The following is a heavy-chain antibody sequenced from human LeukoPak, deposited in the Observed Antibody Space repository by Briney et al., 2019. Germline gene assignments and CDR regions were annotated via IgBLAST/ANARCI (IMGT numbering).Heavy chain of an antibody. Sequence: GGSLRLSCAASGFTFGSYSMNWVRPAPGKGLEWVSSISSSSSYIYYADSVKGRFTISRDNAKNSLYLQMNSLRAEDTAVYYCARDRGSGTYDAFDIWGQGTMVTVSS. CDR2: ISSSSSYI. CDR1: GFTFGSYS. CDR3: ARDRGSGTYDAFDI. V-gene: IGHV3-21*01. J-gene: IGHJ3*02. D-gene: IGHD1-26*01.